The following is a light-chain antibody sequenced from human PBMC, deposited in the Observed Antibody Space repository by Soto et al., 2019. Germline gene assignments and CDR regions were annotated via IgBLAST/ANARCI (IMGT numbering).Light chain of an antibody. V-gene: IGLV2-23*02. J-gene: IGLJ2*01. CDR1: SSDVGSYNL. CDR2: EVS. Sequence: QSALTQPASVSGSPGQSITLSCTGTSSDVGSYNLVSWYRHHPGKAPKLMIYEVSKRPSGVSNRFSGSKSGNTASLTISGLQAEDEADYYCCSYAGSSTFVVFGGGTKLTVL. CDR3: CSYAGSSTFVV.